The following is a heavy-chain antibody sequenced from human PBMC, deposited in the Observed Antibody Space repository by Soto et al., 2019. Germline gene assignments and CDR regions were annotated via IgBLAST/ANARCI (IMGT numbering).Heavy chain of an antibody. J-gene: IGHJ6*02. Sequence: QVQLQESGPGLVKPSQTLSLTCTVSGGSISSGDYYWSWIRQPPGKGLEWIGYIYYSGSTYYNPSLTTRVTISVDTSNNHCSLKLGSVTAADTAVYYCARVVGADYYRMDVWGQGTTVTVSS. CDR1: GGSISSGDYY. CDR3: ARVVGADYYRMDV. CDR2: IYYSGST. V-gene: IGHV4-30-4*01. D-gene: IGHD2-15*01.